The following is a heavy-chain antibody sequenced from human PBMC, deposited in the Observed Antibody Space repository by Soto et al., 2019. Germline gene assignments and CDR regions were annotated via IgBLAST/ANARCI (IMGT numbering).Heavy chain of an antibody. V-gene: IGHV3-7*01. J-gene: IGHJ4*02. CDR2: INRDGTMT. CDR3: VKESRSGGSW. Sequence: GWSLRLPCVPSGFTFIDSWMHWVRQVPGKGLQWVANINRDGTMTNYVDSMGGRFAISRDNARSSVYLHMTNLRTEDTAIYHCVKESRSGGSWWGQGTLVTVSS. D-gene: IGHD2-15*01. CDR1: GFTFIDSW.